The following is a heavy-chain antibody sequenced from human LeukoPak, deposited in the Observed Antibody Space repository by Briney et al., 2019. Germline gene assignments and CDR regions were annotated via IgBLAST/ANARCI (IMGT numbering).Heavy chain of an antibody. CDR3: VHPRITMVRGVIMGYYYYYMDV. CDR2: IKSKTDGGTT. Sequence: GGSLRLSCAASGFTFSNAWMSWVRQAPGKGLEWVGHIKSKTDGGTTDYAAPVKGRFTISRDDSKNTLYLQMNSLKTEDTAVYYCVHPRITMVRGVIMGYYYYYMDVWGKGTTVTVSS. J-gene: IGHJ6*03. V-gene: IGHV3-15*01. CDR1: GFTFSNAW. D-gene: IGHD3-10*01.